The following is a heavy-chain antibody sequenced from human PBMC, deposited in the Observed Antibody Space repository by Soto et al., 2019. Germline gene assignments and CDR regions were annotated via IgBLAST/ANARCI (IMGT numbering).Heavy chain of an antibody. CDR1: GFTFNNYW. CDR2: ISGSGGST. Sequence: GGSLRLSCAASGFTFNNYWMSWVRQAPGKGLEWVSAISGSGGSTYYADSVKGRFTISRDNSKNTLYLQMNSLRAEDTAVYYCAKDGLWFGELVDYYMDVWGKGTTVTVSS. CDR3: AKDGLWFGELVDYYMDV. J-gene: IGHJ6*03. D-gene: IGHD3-10*01. V-gene: IGHV3-23*01.